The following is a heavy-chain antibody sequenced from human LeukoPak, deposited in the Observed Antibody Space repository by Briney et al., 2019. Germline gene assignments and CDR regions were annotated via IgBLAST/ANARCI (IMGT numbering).Heavy chain of an antibody. D-gene: IGHD4/OR15-4a*01. CDR1: GYTFTSYG. Sequence: ASVKVSCKASGYTFTSYGISWVRQAPGQGLEWMGWISAYNGNTNYAQKLQGRVTMTTDTSTGTAYIVLRSLRSDDTAVYSCARDRPSNSLTLRYWGQGTLVTVSS. CDR2: ISAYNGNT. J-gene: IGHJ4*02. CDR3: ARDRPSNSLTLRY. V-gene: IGHV1-18*01.